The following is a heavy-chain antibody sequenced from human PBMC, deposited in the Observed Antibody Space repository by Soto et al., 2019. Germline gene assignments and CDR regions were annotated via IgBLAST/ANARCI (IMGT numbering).Heavy chain of an antibody. CDR3: ARGRRDSSGWYYFDY. CDR2: ISYSGST. J-gene: IGHJ4*02. CDR1: GGSISTYY. V-gene: IGHV4-59*01. D-gene: IGHD6-19*01. Sequence: SETLSLTCTVSGGSISTYYWSWIRQPPGKGLEWIGDISYSGSTNYNPSLKSRVTMSVDTSKNQFSLKLSSVTAADTAVYYCARGRRDSSGWYYFDYWGQGTQVTVSS.